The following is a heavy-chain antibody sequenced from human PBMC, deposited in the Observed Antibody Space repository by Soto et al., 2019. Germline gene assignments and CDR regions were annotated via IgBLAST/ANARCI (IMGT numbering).Heavy chain of an antibody. J-gene: IGHJ4*02. D-gene: IGHD1-20*01. CDR2: VYHTGNT. V-gene: IGHV4-59*01. CDR1: GVSITPYY. CDR3: AREQYNWKL. Sequence: PSETLSLTCTVSGVSITPYYWTWIRHPPGKGLEWIGYVYHTGNTYYNPSLKSRVTISLDTSKNQVSLRLKSVTAADPAVYYCAREQYNWKLWGQGTLVTVSS.